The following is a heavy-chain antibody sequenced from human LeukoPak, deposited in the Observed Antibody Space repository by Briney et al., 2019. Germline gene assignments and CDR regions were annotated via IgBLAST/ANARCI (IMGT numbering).Heavy chain of an antibody. CDR3: ARGEIRMMLATLGAFDL. V-gene: IGHV3-30*03. J-gene: IGHJ3*01. CDR2: ISHDGSNK. CDR1: GFTFSSYA. Sequence: GGSLRLSCAASGFTFSSYAMDWVRQAPGKGLEWVAVISHDGSNKNYADSVKGRFSVSRDNSKNTLYLQMNSLRAEDAALYYCARGEIRMMLATLGAFDLWGQGTKVSMSS. D-gene: IGHD4/OR15-4a*01.